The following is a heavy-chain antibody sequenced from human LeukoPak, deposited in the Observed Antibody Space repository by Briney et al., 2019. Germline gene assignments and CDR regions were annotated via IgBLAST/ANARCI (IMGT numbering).Heavy chain of an antibody. Sequence: SETLSLTCTVSGGSISSYYWSWIRQPPGKGLEWIGYFYYSGSTNYNPSLKSRVTISVDTSKNQFSLKLSSVTAADTAVYYCASTPHYSNYGESYNWFDPWGQGTLVTVSS. CDR2: FYYSGST. CDR3: ASTPHYSNYGESYNWFDP. D-gene: IGHD4-11*01. CDR1: GGSISSYY. J-gene: IGHJ5*02. V-gene: IGHV4-59*01.